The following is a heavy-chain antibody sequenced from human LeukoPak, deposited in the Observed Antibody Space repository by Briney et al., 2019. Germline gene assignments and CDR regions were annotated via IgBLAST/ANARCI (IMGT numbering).Heavy chain of an antibody. V-gene: IGHV4-59*01. CDR3: ARESHDAFDI. Sequence: SETLSLTRTVSGGSISSYYWSWIRQPPGKGLEWIGYIYYSGSTNYNPSLKSRVTISVDTSKNQFSLKLSSVTAADTAVYYCARESHDAFDIWGQGTMVTVSS. CDR2: IYYSGST. J-gene: IGHJ3*02. CDR1: GGSISSYY.